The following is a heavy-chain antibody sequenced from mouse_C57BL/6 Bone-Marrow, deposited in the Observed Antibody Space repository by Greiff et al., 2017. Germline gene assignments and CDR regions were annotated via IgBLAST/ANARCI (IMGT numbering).Heavy chain of an antibody. J-gene: IGHJ3*01. V-gene: IGHV5-4*03. CDR2: ISDGGSYT. D-gene: IGHD1-1*01. CDR1: GFTFSSYA. Sequence: DVMLVESGGGLVKPGGSLKLSCAASGFTFSSYAMSWVRQTPEKRLEWVATISDGGSYTYYPDNVKGRFTISRDNAKNNLYLQMSHLKSEDTAMYYCARVAHYYGSSYVGFAYWGQGTLVTVSA. CDR3: ARVAHYYGSSYVGFAY.